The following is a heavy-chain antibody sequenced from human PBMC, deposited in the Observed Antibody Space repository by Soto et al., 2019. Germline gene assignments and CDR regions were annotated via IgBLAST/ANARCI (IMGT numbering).Heavy chain of an antibody. D-gene: IGHD1-1*01. J-gene: IGHJ6*02. CDR3: AAGGKVPHLYYYYYYGMDV. CDR1: GFTFTSSA. V-gene: IGHV1-58*02. CDR2: IVVGSGNT. Sequence: GASVKVSCKASGFTFTSSAMQWVRQARGQRLEWIGWIVVGSGNTNYAQKFQERVTITRDMSTSTAYMELSSLRSEDTAVYYCAAGGKVPHLYYYYYYGMDVWGQGSTVPVSS.